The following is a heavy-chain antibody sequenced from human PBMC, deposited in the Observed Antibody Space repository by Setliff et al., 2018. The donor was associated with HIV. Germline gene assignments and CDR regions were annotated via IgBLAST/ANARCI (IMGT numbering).Heavy chain of an antibody. CDR1: GGSISSYS. CDR3: ARADCSGGSCYSPGY. Sequence: TLSLTCTVSGGSISSYSWSWIRQPPEKGLEWIGYIYDRGGTNYNPSLKSRVTISLDTSKNQFSLKLNSVTAADTAVYYCARADCSGGSCYSPGYWGQGTLVTVSS. D-gene: IGHD2-15*01. CDR2: IYDRGGT. J-gene: IGHJ4*02. V-gene: IGHV4-59*01.